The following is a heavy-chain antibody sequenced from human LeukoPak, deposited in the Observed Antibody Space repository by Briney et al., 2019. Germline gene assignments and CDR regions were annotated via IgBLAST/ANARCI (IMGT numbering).Heavy chain of an antibody. CDR2: ISCYNGDT. CDR3: ARDPSNSSGYHAHFDS. D-gene: IGHD3-22*01. V-gene: IGHV1-18*01. Sequence: ASVKVSCKASGYTFTHHGISWVRQAPGQGLEWMGWISCYNGDTMYAQNVQGRVTTTTDTSTRTAYIELRSLRSDDTAMYYCARDPSNSSGYHAHFDSWGQGTLVTVSS. CDR1: GYTFTHHG. J-gene: IGHJ4*02.